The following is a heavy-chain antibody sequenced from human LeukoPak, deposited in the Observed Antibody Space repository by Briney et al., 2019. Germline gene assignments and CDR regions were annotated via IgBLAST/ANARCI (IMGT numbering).Heavy chain of an antibody. V-gene: IGHV3-30*02. J-gene: IGHJ4*02. CDR3: ARDQSLLDY. D-gene: IGHD3-3*01. CDR1: AFRFSSYG. Sequence: GGSLRLSCAASAFRFSSYGMHWVRQAPGKGPEWVAFIRSDSSNQYYADSVKGRFTISRDNSKNTLYLQMNSLRSDDTAVYYCARDQSLLDYWGQGTLVTVSS. CDR2: IRSDSSNQ.